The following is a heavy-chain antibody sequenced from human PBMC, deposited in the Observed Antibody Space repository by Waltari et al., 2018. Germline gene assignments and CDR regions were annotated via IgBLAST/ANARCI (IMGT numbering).Heavy chain of an antibody. Sequence: QVQLVQSGAEVKKPGASVKVSCKASGYTFTSYDINWVRQATGQGLEWMGWMNPNSVNTGNAQKFQGRVTMTEDTSTDTAYMELSSLRSEDTAVYYCATVAVAGTRAFDYWGQGTLVTVSS. CDR1: GYTFTSYD. V-gene: IGHV1-8*01. J-gene: IGHJ4*02. D-gene: IGHD6-19*01. CDR3: ATVAVAGTRAFDY. CDR2: MNPNSVNT.